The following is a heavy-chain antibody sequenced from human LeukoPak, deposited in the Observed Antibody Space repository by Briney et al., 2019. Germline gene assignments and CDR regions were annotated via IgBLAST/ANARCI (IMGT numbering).Heavy chain of an antibody. J-gene: IGHJ4*02. CDR3: ARDIR. Sequence: SETLSLTCTVSGGSISSYYWSWIRQPPGKGLEWIGYIQYSGTSNYNPSLKSRVTISVDTSKNQFSLKLTSVTAADTAVYYCARDIRWGQGTLVTVSS. V-gene: IGHV4-59*01. CDR1: GGSISSYY. CDR2: IQYSGTS. D-gene: IGHD2-21*01.